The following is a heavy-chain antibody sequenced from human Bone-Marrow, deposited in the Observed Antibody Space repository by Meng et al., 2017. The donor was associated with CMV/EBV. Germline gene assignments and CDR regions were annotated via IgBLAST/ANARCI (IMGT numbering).Heavy chain of an antibody. CDR3: ARNPSHTGWFDP. CDR1: GYTFTNYD. CDR2: MHPDSGDT. V-gene: IGHV1-8*01. Sequence: ASVKVSCKATGYTFTNYDINWVRQATGQGLEWMGWMHPDSGDTGYVPKFQGRVTMTRDTSINTANMALTTLRSDDTAVDYCARNPSHTGWFDPWGRGTLVTVSS. J-gene: IGHJ5*02. D-gene: IGHD2-8*02.